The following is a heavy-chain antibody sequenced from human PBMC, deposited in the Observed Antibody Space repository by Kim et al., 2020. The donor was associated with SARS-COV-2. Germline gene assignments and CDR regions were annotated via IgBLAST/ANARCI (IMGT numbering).Heavy chain of an antibody. J-gene: IGHJ4*02. Sequence: YVADSVKARFTISRDNSKNTLFLQMDDLEAEGAAVYYCAKGAGAPFFFDYWGQGTLVTVSS. D-gene: IGHD6-19*01. V-gene: IGHV3-23*01. CDR3: AKGAGAPFFFDY.